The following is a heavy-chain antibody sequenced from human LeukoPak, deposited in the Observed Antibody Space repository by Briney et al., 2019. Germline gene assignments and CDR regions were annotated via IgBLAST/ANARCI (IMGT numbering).Heavy chain of an antibody. CDR1: GGTFSSYA. D-gene: IGHD3-16*02. V-gene: IGHV1-69*06. CDR2: IIPIFGTA. Sequence: SVKVPCKASGGTFSSYAISWVRQAPGQGLEWMGGIIPIFGTANYAQKFQGRVTITADKSTSTAYMELSSLRSEDTAVYYCASGMITFGGVIANDYWGQGTLVTVSS. J-gene: IGHJ4*02. CDR3: ASGMITFGGVIANDY.